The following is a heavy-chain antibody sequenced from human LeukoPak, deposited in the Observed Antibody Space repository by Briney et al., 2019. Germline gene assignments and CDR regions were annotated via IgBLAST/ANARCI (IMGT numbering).Heavy chain of an antibody. CDR2: IYPGDSYA. V-gene: IGHV5-51*01. D-gene: IGHD3-22*01. Sequence: GESLKISCMGSGYSFTTYWIGWVRQMPGKGLEWMGVIYPGDSYARYSPSFQGQVTISVDKSISTAYLQWSSLKASDTAMYYCARQPYYYDSSGYSYFDYWGQGTLVTVSS. J-gene: IGHJ4*02. CDR1: GYSFTTYW. CDR3: ARQPYYYDSSGYSYFDY.